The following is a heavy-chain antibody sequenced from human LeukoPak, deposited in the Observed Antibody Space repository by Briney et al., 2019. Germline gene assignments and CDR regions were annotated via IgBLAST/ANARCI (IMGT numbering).Heavy chain of an antibody. J-gene: IGHJ6*03. Sequence: ASVKVSCKASGYTFTSYGISWVRQAPGQGLEWMGWISAYNGNTNYAQKLQGRVTLTTDTSTSTAYMELRSLRSDDTAVYYCARDGAPWSYYYMDVWGKGTTVTVSS. CDR3: ARDGAPWSYYYMDV. CDR1: GYTFTSYG. D-gene: IGHD2-8*01. CDR2: ISAYNGNT. V-gene: IGHV1-18*01.